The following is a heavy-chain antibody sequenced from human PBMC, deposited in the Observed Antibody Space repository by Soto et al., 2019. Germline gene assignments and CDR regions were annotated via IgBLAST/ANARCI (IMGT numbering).Heavy chain of an antibody. CDR3: ARYSVGYSYGDDAFDI. D-gene: IGHD5-18*01. CDR2: MYHSGST. J-gene: IGHJ3*02. CDR1: GGAISSGGYS. Sequence: SETLSLTYAISGGAISSGGYSGSWIRQPPGKGLEWIGYMYHSGSTYYNPSLKSRVTISVDTSKNQFSLKLSSVTAADTAVYYCARYSVGYSYGDDAFDIWGQGTMVT. V-gene: IGHV4-30-2*01.